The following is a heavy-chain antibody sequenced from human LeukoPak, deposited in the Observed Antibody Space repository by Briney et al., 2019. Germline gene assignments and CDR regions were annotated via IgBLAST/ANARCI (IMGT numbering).Heavy chain of an antibody. CDR1: GYTFTSYG. D-gene: IGHD6-19*01. V-gene: IGHV1-18*01. CDR2: ISAYNGNT. Sequence: ASVKVSCKASGYTFTSYGISWVRQAPGQGLEWMGWISAYNGNTNYAQKLQGRVTMTTDTSTSTAYMELRSLRSDDTAVYYCARSLPNQQWLAQPDFDYWGQGTLVTVSS. J-gene: IGHJ4*02. CDR3: ARSLPNQQWLAQPDFDY.